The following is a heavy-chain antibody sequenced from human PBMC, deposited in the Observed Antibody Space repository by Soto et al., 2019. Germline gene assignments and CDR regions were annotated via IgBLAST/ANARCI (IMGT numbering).Heavy chain of an antibody. Sequence: GGSLRLSCTASGFTFGDYAMSWFRQAPGKGLEWVGFIRSKAYGGTTEYAASVKGRFTISRDDSKSIAYLQMNSLKTEDTAVYYCTRAVYNWNYGWFDPWGQGTLVTVSS. V-gene: IGHV3-49*03. J-gene: IGHJ5*02. CDR3: TRAVYNWNYGWFDP. D-gene: IGHD1-7*01. CDR2: IRSKAYGGTT. CDR1: GFTFGDYA.